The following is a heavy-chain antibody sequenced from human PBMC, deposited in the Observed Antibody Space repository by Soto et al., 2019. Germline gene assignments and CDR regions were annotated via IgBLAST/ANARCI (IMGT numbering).Heavy chain of an antibody. D-gene: IGHD3-10*01. Sequence: GGSLRLSCATSGFTFNTYPMTWVRQAPGKGLEWVSSISSTAGRTSSYADSVKGRFAISRDFSDNTVYLQTNNLRVDDTAVYFCAKGVLSFHYGMEVWGQWTTVTVSS. CDR3: AKGVLSFHYGMEV. CDR2: ISSTAGRTS. J-gene: IGHJ6*02. V-gene: IGHV3-23*01. CDR1: GFTFNTYP.